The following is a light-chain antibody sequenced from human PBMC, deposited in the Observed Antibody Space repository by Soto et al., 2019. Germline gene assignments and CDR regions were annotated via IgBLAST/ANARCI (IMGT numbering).Light chain of an antibody. J-gene: IGLJ1*01. Sequence: QSALTQPASVSGSPGQSITISCTGTSSDVGGYNYVSWYQHQPGKAPKLMIFDVSNRPSGVSNRFSGSKSGNTASLTISGLQPMDDAYYYCNSYTTSNTRQIVFGTGTKLTVL. CDR3: NSYTTSNTRQIV. CDR1: SSDVGGYNY. CDR2: DVS. V-gene: IGLV2-14*03.